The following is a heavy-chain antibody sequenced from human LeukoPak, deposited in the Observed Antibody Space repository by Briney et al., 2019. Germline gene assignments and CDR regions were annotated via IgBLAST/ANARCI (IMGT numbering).Heavy chain of an antibody. V-gene: IGHV3-23*01. CDR3: TKDPNGDYIGAFDP. Sequence: GGSLRLSCAASGFTFSSFAMTWVRQAPGKGLEWVSSITGSHGRTYTTDSVKGRFTISRDNSQNTLYLQMNSLRAEDTAVYYRTKDPNGDYIGAFDPWGQGTLVTVSS. CDR1: GFTFSSFA. D-gene: IGHD4-17*01. CDR2: ITGSHGRT. J-gene: IGHJ5*02.